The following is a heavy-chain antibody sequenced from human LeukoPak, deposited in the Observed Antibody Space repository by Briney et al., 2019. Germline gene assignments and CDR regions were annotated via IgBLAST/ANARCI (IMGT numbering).Heavy chain of an antibody. CDR1: AGSISGCY. V-gene: IGHV4-59*08. CDR2: IYYSGST. CDR3: ARHLTAAAAGTFDI. D-gene: IGHD6-13*01. J-gene: IGHJ3*02. Sequence: SETLSLTCTVSAGSISGCYWSWFRQPPGKGLEGIGYIYYSGSTNYKPSLESRVTISVDTSKDQFSLKLSSVTAADTAVYYCARHLTAAAAGTFDIWGQGTMVTVSS.